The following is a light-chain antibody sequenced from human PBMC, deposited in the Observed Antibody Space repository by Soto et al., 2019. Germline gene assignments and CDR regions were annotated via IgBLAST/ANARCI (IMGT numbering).Light chain of an antibody. CDR2: GAS. CDR1: QSVSSH. Sequence: EIVLTQSPATLSLSPGARDPLSCRARQSVSSHLAWFQQRPGQAPRLLIYGASTRATGIPARFSGSGSGTEFTLTISSLQSEDFAVYYCQQYNNWPPQITFGQGTRLEIK. CDR3: QQYNNWPPQIT. V-gene: IGKV3-15*01. J-gene: IGKJ5*01.